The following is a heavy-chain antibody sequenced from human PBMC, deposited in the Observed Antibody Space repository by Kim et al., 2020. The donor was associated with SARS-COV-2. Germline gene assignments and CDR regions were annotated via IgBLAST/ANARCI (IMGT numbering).Heavy chain of an antibody. J-gene: IGHJ6*02. CDR1: GYTFTSYA. CDR2: INTNTGNP. V-gene: IGHV7-4-1*02. CDR3: ARTYSSGWYGSVFYYYYGMDV. D-gene: IGHD6-19*01. Sequence: ASVKVSCKASGYTFTSYAMNWVRQAPGQGLEWMGWINTNTGNPTYAQGFTGRFVFSLDTSVSTAYLQISSLKAEDTAVYYCARTYSSGWYGSVFYYYYGMDVWGQGTTVTVSS.